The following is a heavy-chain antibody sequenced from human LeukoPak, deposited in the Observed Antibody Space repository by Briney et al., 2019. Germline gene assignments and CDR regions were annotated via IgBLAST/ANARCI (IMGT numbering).Heavy chain of an antibody. J-gene: IGHJ4*02. Sequence: AGTLTLTCAASGFTFSSYDMSWVRQAPGKGLEWVSAISGSGGSTYYAASVKGRSTISRDNSKNTLYLQMNSLRAEDTAVYYCAKALRYGGKSPFDYWGQGTLVTVSS. CDR2: ISGSGGST. V-gene: IGHV3-23*01. CDR1: GFTFSSYD. D-gene: IGHD4-23*01. CDR3: AKALRYGGKSPFDY.